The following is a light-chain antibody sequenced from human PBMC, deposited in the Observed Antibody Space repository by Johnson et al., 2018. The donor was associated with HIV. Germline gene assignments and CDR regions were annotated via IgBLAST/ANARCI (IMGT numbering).Light chain of an antibody. J-gene: IGLJ1*01. CDR3: GTWDSSLSAHFV. CDR1: TSNIGNNY. V-gene: IGLV1-51*02. CDR2: EKN. Sequence: QSVLTQPPSVSAAPGQKVTISCSGSTSNIGNNYVSWYQQLPGTAPKLLIYEKNKRPSGIPDRFSASKSGTSATLVITGLQTGDEADYYCGTWDSSLSAHFVFGTGTRSPS.